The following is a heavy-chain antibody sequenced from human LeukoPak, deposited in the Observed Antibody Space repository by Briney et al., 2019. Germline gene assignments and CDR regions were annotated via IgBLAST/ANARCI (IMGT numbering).Heavy chain of an antibody. D-gene: IGHD2-2*01. CDR2: IGTAGDT. J-gene: IGHJ6*02. V-gene: IGHV3-13*01. CDR3: ARAYCSSTSCPYYYGMDV. CDR1: GFTFSSYD. Sequence: PGGSLRLSCAASGFTFSSYDMHWVRHATGKGLEWVSAIGTAGDTYYPGSVKGRFTISRENAKNSLYLQMNSLRAGDTAVYYCARAYCSSTSCPYYYGMDVWGQGTTVTVSS.